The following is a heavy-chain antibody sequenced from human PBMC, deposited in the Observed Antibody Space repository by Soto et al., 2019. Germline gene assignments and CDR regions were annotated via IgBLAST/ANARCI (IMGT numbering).Heavy chain of an antibody. Sequence: QITLKESGPPLVKPTQTLTLTCTFSGFSLTSRPVGVGWVRQPPGKALEWLAFIYWDDDKRYSPSLRSTLTVTNDASQHQVVLTLTNMDPVDTATYYCAHRRNYDGSWNEGVFDYWGQGILVTVSS. D-gene: IGHD3-16*01. CDR1: GFSLTSRPVG. J-gene: IGHJ4*02. V-gene: IGHV2-5*02. CDR3: AHRRNYDGSWNEGVFDY. CDR2: IYWDDDK.